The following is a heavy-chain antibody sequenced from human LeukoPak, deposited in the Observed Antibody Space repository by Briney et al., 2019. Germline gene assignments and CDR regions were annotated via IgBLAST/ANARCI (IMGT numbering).Heavy chain of an antibody. J-gene: IGHJ6*03. CDR1: GGSISDYY. Sequence: SETLSLTCTVSGGSISDYYWSWIRQPPGKGLEWIGYIYTSGNTKYSPSLKSQVTMSIDTSKNRFSLKLSSVTAADTAVYYCARESGIASAGYMDVWGKGTTVTVSS. CDR3: ARESGIASAGYMDV. CDR2: IYTSGNT. D-gene: IGHD6-13*01. V-gene: IGHV4-4*09.